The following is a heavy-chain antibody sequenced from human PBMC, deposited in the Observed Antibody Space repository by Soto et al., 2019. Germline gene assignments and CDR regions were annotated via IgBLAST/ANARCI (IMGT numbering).Heavy chain of an antibody. Sequence: GASVKVSCKASGGTFSSYGISWVRQAPGQGLEWMGGISPIFGTANYAQKFQGRVTITADESTSTAYMELSSLRSEDTAVYYCARDHRVRYYYDSSGSQYDAFDIWGQGTMVTVS. CDR1: GGTFSSYG. D-gene: IGHD3-22*01. J-gene: IGHJ3*02. CDR2: ISPIFGTA. V-gene: IGHV1-69*13. CDR3: ARDHRVRYYYDSSGSQYDAFDI.